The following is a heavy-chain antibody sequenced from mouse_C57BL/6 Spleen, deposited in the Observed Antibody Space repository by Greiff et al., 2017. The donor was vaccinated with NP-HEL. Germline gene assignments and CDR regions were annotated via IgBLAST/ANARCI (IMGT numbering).Heavy chain of an antibody. Sequence: EVQLQQSGPGLVKPSQSLSLTCSVTGYSITSGYYWNWIRQFPGNKLEWMGYISYDGSNNYNPSLKNRISITRDTSKNQFFLKLNSVTTEDTATYYCARVRGYGSYYYAMDYWGQGTSVTVSS. CDR1: GYSITSGYY. D-gene: IGHD1-1*01. CDR3: ARVRGYGSYYYAMDY. V-gene: IGHV3-6*01. CDR2: ISYDGSN. J-gene: IGHJ4*01.